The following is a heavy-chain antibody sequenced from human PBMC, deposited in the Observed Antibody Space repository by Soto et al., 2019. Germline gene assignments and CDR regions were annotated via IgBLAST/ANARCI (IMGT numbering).Heavy chain of an antibody. D-gene: IGHD4-17*01. J-gene: IGHJ4*02. CDR2: INSDGSST. CDR3: ARDYGDYPPSDY. Sequence: EVQLVESGGGLVQPGGSLRLSCAAFGFTFSSYWMHWVRQAPGKGLVWVSRINSDGSSTFYADSVKGRFTISRDNAKNTLYLQMNSLRAEDTAVYYCARDYGDYPPSDYWGQGTLVTVSS. V-gene: IGHV3-74*01. CDR1: GFTFSSYW.